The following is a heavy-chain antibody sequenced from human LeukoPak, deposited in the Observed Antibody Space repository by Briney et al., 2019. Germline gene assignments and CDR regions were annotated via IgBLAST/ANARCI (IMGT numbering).Heavy chain of an antibody. CDR3: ARDIVAPDY. J-gene: IGHJ4*02. V-gene: IGHV4-38-2*02. CDR1: GYSISSGYY. Sequence: SETLSLICTVSGYSISSGYYWGWIRQPPGKGLEWIGSIYHSGSTYYNPSLKSRVTISVDTSKNQFSLKLSSVTAADTAVYYCARDIVAPDYWGQGTLVTVSS. D-gene: IGHD3-22*01. CDR2: IYHSGST.